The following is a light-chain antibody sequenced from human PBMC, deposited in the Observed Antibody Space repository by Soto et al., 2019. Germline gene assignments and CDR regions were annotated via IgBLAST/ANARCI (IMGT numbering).Light chain of an antibody. CDR3: QQYGSYPLT. J-gene: IGKJ4*01. Sequence: EIVLTQSPGTLSLSPGERATLSSRASQSVSSSYLAWYQQKPGQAPRLLISGASSRATCIPDRFSGSGSGTDFTLTISRLEPDDFAVYYCQQYGSYPLTFGGGTKVEIK. CDR1: QSVSSSY. CDR2: GAS. V-gene: IGKV3-20*01.